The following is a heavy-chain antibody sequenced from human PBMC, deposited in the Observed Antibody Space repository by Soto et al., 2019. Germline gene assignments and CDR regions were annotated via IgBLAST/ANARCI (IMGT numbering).Heavy chain of an antibody. Sequence: ASVKVSCKASGYTFTSYAMHWVRQAPGQRLEWMGWINAGNGNTKYSQKFQGRVTITRDTSASTAYMELSSLRSEDTAVYYCASGYSGYDGVWAFDIWGQGTMVTVSS. V-gene: IGHV1-3*01. CDR1: GYTFTSYA. D-gene: IGHD5-12*01. CDR2: INAGNGNT. J-gene: IGHJ3*02. CDR3: ASGYSGYDGVWAFDI.